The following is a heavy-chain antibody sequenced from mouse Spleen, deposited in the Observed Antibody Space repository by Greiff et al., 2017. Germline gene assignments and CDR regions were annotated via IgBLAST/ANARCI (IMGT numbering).Heavy chain of an antibody. CDR1: GYTFTSYW. CDR2: INPSNGGT. V-gene: IGHV1-53*01. D-gene: IGHD2-1*01. CDR3: ASEGYYGNYFDY. J-gene: IGHJ2*01. Sequence: VQLQQPGTELVKPGASVKLSCQASGYTFTSYWMHWVKQRPGQGLVWIGIINPSNGGTNYNEKFKSKAILTVDKSSSTAYMQLSSLAAEDSAVYYCASEGYYGNYFDYWGQGTTLTVSS.